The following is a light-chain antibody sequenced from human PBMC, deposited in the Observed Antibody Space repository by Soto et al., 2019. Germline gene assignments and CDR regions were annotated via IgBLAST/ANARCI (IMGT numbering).Light chain of an antibody. Sequence: DIQMTQSPSSLSASVGDRVTITFRASQSISSYLAWYQQKPGKAPKLLIYAASTLQSGVPSRFSGSGSGTEFTLTISRLEPDDFALYHCQQYGSASVTFGQGTRLEIK. CDR2: AAS. J-gene: IGKJ5*01. V-gene: IGKV1-9*01. CDR1: QSISSY. CDR3: QQYGSASVT.